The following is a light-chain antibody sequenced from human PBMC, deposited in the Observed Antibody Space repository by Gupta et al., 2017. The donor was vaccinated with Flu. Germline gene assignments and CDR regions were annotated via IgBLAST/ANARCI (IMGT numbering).Light chain of an antibody. CDR1: RDNIGDNY. J-gene: IGLJ3*02. V-gene: IGLV1-51*02. CDR2: EDS. Sequence: RDTTSSSGSRDNIGDNYVAWYQQVPGEAPKLMIYEDSKRPSGIPDRFSGSKSGNTATLAINGLQAGDEADDYCGTWDSSISAVVFGGGTKLTVL. CDR3: GTWDSSISAVV.